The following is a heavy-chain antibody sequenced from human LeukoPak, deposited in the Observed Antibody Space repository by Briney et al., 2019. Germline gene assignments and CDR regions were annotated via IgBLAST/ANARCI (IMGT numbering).Heavy chain of an antibody. CDR3: VRSFTDAEYLNI. D-gene: IGHD3-10*01. CDR2: IQYNGHNS. V-gene: IGHV3-30*02. Sequence: WGSLRLSCAASGFIFGNYGMHWVRQAPGKGLEWVAFIQYNGHNSYYTDSVRGRFTISRDNSKNTLYLQMSNLRTEDTAVYYCVRSFTDAEYLNIWGQGTLVTVSS. J-gene: IGHJ1*01. CDR1: GFIFGNYG.